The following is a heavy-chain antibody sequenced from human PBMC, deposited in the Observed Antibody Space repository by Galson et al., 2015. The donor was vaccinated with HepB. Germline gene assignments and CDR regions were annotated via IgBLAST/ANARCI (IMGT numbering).Heavy chain of an antibody. Sequence: LRLSCAASGFTFSSYGIHWVRLAPGKGLEWVAIIWYDGSNKYYADSVKGRFTISRDNSKNTLYLQMNSLRAEDTAVYYCAREVTMIGIDYWGQGTLVTVSS. CDR3: AREVTMIGIDY. V-gene: IGHV3-33*01. D-gene: IGHD3-22*01. CDR2: IWYDGSNK. CDR1: GFTFSSYG. J-gene: IGHJ4*02.